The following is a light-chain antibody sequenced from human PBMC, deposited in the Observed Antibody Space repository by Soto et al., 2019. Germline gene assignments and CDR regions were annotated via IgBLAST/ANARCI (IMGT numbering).Light chain of an antibody. CDR1: QSLVYPDGDTY. CDR3: MQGTHWPWT. Sequence: DVVMTQSPLSLPVTLGQPASISCMSTQSLVYPDGDTYLSWFQQRPGQSPRRLIYKVSNRDSGVPDRFSGSGSGTDFTLKISRVEAEDVGVYYCMQGTHWPWTFGQGTKVEIK. J-gene: IGKJ1*01. CDR2: KVS. V-gene: IGKV2-30*01.